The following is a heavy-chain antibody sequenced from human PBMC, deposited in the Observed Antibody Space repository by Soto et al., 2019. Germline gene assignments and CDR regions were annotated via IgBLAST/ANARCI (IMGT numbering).Heavy chain of an antibody. CDR2: INSNGGIT. CDR1: GFTFSSYD. Sequence: PGGSLRLSCAASGFTFSSYDMHWVRQAPGKGLEYISAINSNGGITYYANSVKGRLTISRDNSKNPVYLQMGSLRAEDMAVYYCVRDTSFDCRGQGTLVTGSS. CDR3: VRDTSFDC. V-gene: IGHV3-64*01. J-gene: IGHJ4*02.